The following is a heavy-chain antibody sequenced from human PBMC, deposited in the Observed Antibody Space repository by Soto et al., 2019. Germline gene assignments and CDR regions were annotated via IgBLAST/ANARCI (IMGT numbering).Heavy chain of an antibody. CDR3: ARSVNIVATAPKRGEDAFDI. J-gene: IGHJ3*02. D-gene: IGHD5-12*01. V-gene: IGHV1-69*02. Sequence: ASVKVSCKASGGTFSSYTISWVRQAPGQGLEWMGRIIPILGIANYAQKFQGRVTITADKSTSTAYMELSSLRSEDTAVYYCARSVNIVATAPKRGEDAFDIWGQGTMVTVSS. CDR1: GGTFSSYT. CDR2: IIPILGIA.